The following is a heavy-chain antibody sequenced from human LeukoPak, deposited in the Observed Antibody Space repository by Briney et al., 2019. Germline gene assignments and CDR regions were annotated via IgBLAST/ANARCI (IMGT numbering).Heavy chain of an antibody. CDR2: ISSSSSYI. D-gene: IGHD3-10*01. J-gene: IGHJ4*02. V-gene: IGHV3-21*01. Sequence: GGSLRLSCAASGFTFSTYWMSWVRQAPGKGLEWVSSISSSSSYIYYADSVKGRFTISRDNAKNSLYLQMNSLRAEDTAVYYCARMIGSGSPIDYWGQGTLVTVSS. CDR3: ARMIGSGSPIDY. CDR1: GFTFSTYW.